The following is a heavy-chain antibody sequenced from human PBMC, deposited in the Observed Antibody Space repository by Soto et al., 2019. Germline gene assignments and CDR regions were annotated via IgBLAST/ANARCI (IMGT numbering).Heavy chain of an antibody. CDR2: VYYSGST. V-gene: IGHV4-39*01. Sequence: QLQLQESGPGLVKPSETLSLTCTVSGGSVSSSSYYWGWVRQPPGKGLEWIGSVYYSGSTYYNPSLASRVTIPVDKSKNQFSLKLMSLSAADTAVYYCGRLGGLDTISYYFDYWGQGALVTVSS. CDR3: GRLGGLDTISYYFDY. D-gene: IGHD1-1*01. CDR1: GGSVSSSSYY. J-gene: IGHJ4*02.